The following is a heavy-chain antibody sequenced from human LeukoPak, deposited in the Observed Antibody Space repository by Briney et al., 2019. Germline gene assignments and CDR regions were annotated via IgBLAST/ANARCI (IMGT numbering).Heavy chain of an antibody. CDR1: GFTFSSYG. CDR3: ARDSDALYYYVGGTVDY. J-gene: IGHJ4*02. V-gene: IGHV3-33*01. Sequence: GGSLRLSCAASGFTFSSYGMHWVRQAPGKGLEWVAAIWYDGSNKYYADSVKGRFTISRDNSKNSLYLHTNNLRAEDTAVYDCARDSDALYYYVGGTVDYWGQGTLVTVSS. D-gene: IGHD3-16*01. CDR2: IWYDGSNK.